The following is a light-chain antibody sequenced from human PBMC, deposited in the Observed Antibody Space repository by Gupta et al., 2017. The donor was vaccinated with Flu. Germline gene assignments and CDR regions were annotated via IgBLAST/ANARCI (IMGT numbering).Light chain of an antibody. CDR2: SNN. J-gene: IGLJ3*02. V-gene: IGLV1-44*01. CDR3: EAWDGSLYGFWV. CDR1: SSNLGRNT. Sequence: VTMSCSGSSSNLGRNTVAWYQQRPKKAPNLLIYSNNMRCSGVPDRFSGSKSGASASLAISGLQSEEEADYYCEAWDGSLYGFWVFGGGTKVTVL.